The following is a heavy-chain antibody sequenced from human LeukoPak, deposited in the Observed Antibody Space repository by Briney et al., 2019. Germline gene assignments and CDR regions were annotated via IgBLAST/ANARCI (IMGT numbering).Heavy chain of an antibody. V-gene: IGHV3-66*01. Sequence: GGSLRLSCAASGFTVSSKYMSWVRQAPGKGLEWVSVVYSSGSTYYADSVKGRFTISRDNSKNTLSLQMNSLRAEDTAVYYCATSLASARAAGYCFDYWGQGTLVTVSS. CDR2: VYSSGST. CDR3: ATSLASARAAGYCFDY. D-gene: IGHD6-6*01. J-gene: IGHJ4*02. CDR1: GFTVSSKY.